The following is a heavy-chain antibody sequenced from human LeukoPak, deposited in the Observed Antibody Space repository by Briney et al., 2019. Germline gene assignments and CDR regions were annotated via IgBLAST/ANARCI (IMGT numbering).Heavy chain of an antibody. CDR2: INSSGRTI. J-gene: IGHJ4*02. V-gene: IGHV3-48*03. CDR1: GFTFSSYE. D-gene: IGHD5-18*01. Sequence: GGSLRLSCAASGFTFSSYEMNWVRQAPGKGLEWVSYINSSGRTIYYADSVKGRFTISRDNAKNSLYLQMNSLRVEDTALYYCARDWRRYGTYDYWGQGTLVTVSS. CDR3: ARDWRRYGTYDY.